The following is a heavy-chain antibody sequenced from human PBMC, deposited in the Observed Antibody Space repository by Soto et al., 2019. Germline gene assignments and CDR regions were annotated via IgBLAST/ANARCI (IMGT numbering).Heavy chain of an antibody. V-gene: IGHV1-3*01. CDR2: INGGNGDT. CDR1: GYTFTSYA. CDR3: ARGPLSLYSADFR. Sequence: QVQLVQSGAEVKKPGASVRISCRTSGYTFTSYAITWLRHAPGQRLEWMGWINGGNGDTKYSQKFQDRLSITRDTSATTVSLGLRSLTSEDTAIYYCARGPLSLYSADFRWGQGTLVTVSS. J-gene: IGHJ4*02. D-gene: IGHD1-26*01.